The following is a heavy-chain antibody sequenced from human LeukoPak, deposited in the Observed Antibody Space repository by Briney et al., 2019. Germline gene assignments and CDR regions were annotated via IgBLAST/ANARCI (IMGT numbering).Heavy chain of an antibody. J-gene: IGHJ4*02. D-gene: IGHD6-13*01. CDR2: TRHDKNEK. V-gene: IGHV3-7*01. CDR1: GFSFRTFW. CDR3: VRGGAAGSLDY. Sequence: PGGSLRLSCAASGFSFRTFWMSWVRQTPAKGLEWVATTRHDKNEKLYVDSVKGRFTISRDNAKSSLFLQMNSLRAEDTALYYCVRGGAAGSLDYWGQGALVTVSS.